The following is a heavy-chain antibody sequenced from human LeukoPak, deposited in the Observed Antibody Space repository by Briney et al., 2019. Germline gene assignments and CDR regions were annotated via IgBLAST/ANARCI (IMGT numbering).Heavy chain of an antibody. CDR1: GFIFSYYA. V-gene: IGHV3-23*01. CDR3: AKYPDRYFYSGMDV. CDR2: ISDAGGRT. J-gene: IGHJ6*02. Sequence: VGSLRLSCAASGFIFSYYAMSWVRQAPGKGLEWVSTISDAGGRTYYADSVKGRFTISRDNSKNTLYLQMNSLRAEDTAVYYCAKYPDRYFYSGMDVWGQGTTVTVSS. D-gene: IGHD1-14*01.